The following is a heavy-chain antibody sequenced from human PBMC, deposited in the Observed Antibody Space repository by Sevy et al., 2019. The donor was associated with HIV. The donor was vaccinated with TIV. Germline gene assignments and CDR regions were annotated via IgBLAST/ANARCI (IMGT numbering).Heavy chain of an antibody. D-gene: IGHD1-1*01. J-gene: IGHJ5*02. CDR1: GYSFSDYW. Sequence: GESLKISCKGSGYSFSDYWIGWVRRKPGKGLEWMGIIYPGDSETRYNPSFEGQVTISVDTSINTAYLEWRSLKASDTAMYYCARHKLSYDNNWIQDNWFDPWGQGTLVTVSS. CDR2: IYPGDSET. CDR3: ARHKLSYDNNWIQDNWFDP. V-gene: IGHV5-51*01.